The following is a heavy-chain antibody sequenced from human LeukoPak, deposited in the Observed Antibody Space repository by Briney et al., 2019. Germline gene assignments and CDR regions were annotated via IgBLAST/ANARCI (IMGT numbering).Heavy chain of an antibody. CDR1: GFTFSSYG. D-gene: IGHD1-26*01. Sequence: VGCLRLSCAASGFTFSSYGMHWVRQAPGKGLECVAGISYDGSNKYYADSVKGRFTISRDNSKTTLYLQMSSLRAEDTAVYYCAKDRSWAATTTRLDSFDYWGQGTLVTVSS. V-gene: IGHV3-30*18. CDR3: AKDRSWAATTTRLDSFDY. J-gene: IGHJ4*02. CDR2: ISYDGSNK.